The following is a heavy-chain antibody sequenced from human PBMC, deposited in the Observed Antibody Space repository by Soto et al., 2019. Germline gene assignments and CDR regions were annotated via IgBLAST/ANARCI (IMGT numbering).Heavy chain of an antibody. CDR2: ISGSGGST. CDR3: AKGRGPYCSGGSCYFDY. Sequence: EVQLLESGGGMVHPGGSLRLSCAASGFTFSSYAMSWVRQAPGKGLEWVSAISGSGGSTYYADSVKGRFTISRDNSKNTRYLQLNSLRAEDTAVYYCAKGRGPYCSGGSCYFDYWGQGTLFTVSS. J-gene: IGHJ4*02. CDR1: GFTFSSYA. D-gene: IGHD2-15*01. V-gene: IGHV3-23*01.